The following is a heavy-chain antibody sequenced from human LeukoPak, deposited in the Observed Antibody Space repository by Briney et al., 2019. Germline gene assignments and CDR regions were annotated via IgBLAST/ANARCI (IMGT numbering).Heavy chain of an antibody. CDR1: GFTFSSYA. D-gene: IGHD5-18*01. J-gene: IGHJ4*02. Sequence: PGGSLRLSCAASGFTFSSYAMRWVRQAPGKGLEWVAVISYDGSNKYYADSVKGRFTISRDNSKNTLYLQMNSLRAEDTAVYYCARGGQLWSLDYWGQGTLVTVSS. V-gene: IGHV3-30*04. CDR3: ARGGQLWSLDY. CDR2: ISYDGSNK.